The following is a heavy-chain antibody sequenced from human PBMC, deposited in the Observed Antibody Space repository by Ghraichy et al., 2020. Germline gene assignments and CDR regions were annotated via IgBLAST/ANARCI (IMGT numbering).Heavy chain of an antibody. J-gene: IGHJ5*02. V-gene: IGHV1-8*01. D-gene: IGHD5-24*01. CDR3: ARARRIYSRDGYKSRGDWFDP. CDR2: MNPNSGNT. Sequence: ASVKVSCKASGYTFTSYDINWVRQATGQGLEWMGWMNPNSGNTGYAQKFQGRVTMTRNTSISTAYMELSSLRSEDTAVYYCARARRIYSRDGYKSRGDWFDPWGQGTLVTVSS. CDR1: GYTFTSYD.